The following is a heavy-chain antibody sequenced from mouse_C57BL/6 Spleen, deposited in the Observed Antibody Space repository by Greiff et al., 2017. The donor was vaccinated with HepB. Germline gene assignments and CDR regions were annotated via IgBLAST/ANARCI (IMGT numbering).Heavy chain of an antibody. CDR3: TSSGDYDGYFDY. D-gene: IGHD2-4*01. V-gene: IGHV1-15*01. J-gene: IGHJ2*01. CDR2: IDPETGGT. Sequence: VQLQQSGAELVRPGASVTLSCKASGYTFTDYEMHWVKQTPVHGLEWIGAIDPETGGTAYNQKFKGKAILTADKSSSTAYMELRSLTSEDSAVYYCTSSGDYDGYFDYWGQGTTLTVSS. CDR1: GYTFTDYE.